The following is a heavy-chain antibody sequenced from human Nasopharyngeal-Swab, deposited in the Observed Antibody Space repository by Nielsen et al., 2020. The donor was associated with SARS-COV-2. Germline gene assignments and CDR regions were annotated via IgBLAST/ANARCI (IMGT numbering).Heavy chain of an antibody. J-gene: IGHJ6*03. V-gene: IGHV3-48*01. D-gene: IGHD1-26*01. CDR3: ARSEGGNPYCYYYMDV. CDR2: ISSSSRTI. Sequence: GESLKISCAASGFTFSTYTMNWVRQAPGKGLEWIAYISSSSRTIYYADSVKGRFPISRDNAKNSLYLQMNSLRAEDTAVYYCARSEGGNPYCYYYMDVWGKGTTVTVSS. CDR1: GFTFSTYT.